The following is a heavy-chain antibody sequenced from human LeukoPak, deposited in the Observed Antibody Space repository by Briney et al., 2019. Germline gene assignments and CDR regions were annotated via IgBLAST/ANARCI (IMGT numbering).Heavy chain of an antibody. CDR3: TRDSTTFRFGY. CDR2: IYSAGIT. V-gene: IGHV3-53*01. Sequence: GGSLRLSCAASGVAVSSNYTAWVRQAPGKGLEWVSMIYSAGITKYGDSVKGRFTISRDNFKNTLYLQMGSLRADDTAVYYCTRDSTTFRFGYWGQGTLVIVSS. D-gene: IGHD4-11*01. CDR1: GVAVSSNY. J-gene: IGHJ4*02.